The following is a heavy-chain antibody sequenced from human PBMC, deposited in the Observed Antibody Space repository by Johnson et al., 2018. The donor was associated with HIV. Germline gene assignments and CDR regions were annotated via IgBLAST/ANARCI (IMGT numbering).Heavy chain of an antibody. CDR1: GFTFSRYG. CDR2: ISYDGSNK. V-gene: IGHV3-30*18. D-gene: IGHD2-15*01. Sequence: QVQLVESGGGLVQPGRSLRLSCPASGFTFSRYGMHWVRQAPGKGLEWVPVISYDGSNKYYADSVKGRFTIPRDNSKNTLYLQMNSLRAEDTAVYYCAKNGGVGGGSSNGAFDIWGQGTMVTISS. J-gene: IGHJ3*02. CDR3: AKNGGVGGGSSNGAFDI.